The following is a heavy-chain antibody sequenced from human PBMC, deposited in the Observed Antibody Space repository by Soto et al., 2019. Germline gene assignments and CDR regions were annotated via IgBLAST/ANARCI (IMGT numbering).Heavy chain of an antibody. CDR2: IIPILGTA. V-gene: IGHV1-69*01. Sequence: QVQLVQSGAEVKKPGASVKVSGNASGGTFSSYAISWGRQAPGQGLELMGGIIPILGTANYAQKFQGRVTIPADEPTNQAYMELSSLRSEDKDVYYCARGGYYDSRGYFWFDHWGQGPLVTVSS. J-gene: IGHJ5*02. CDR3: ARGGYYDSRGYFWFDH. D-gene: IGHD3-22*01. CDR1: GGTFSSYA.